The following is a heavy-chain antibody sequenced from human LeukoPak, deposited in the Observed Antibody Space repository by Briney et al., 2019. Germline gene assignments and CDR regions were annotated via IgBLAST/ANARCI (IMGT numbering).Heavy chain of an antibody. CDR2: IWYDGSNK. Sequence: GGSLRLSCAASGFTFSSYGMHWVRQAPGKGLEWVAVIWYDGSNKYYPDSVKGRFTISRDNSKNTLYLQMNSLRAEDTAVYYCAKSGWDYYDSSGYHDAFDIWGQGTMVTVSS. D-gene: IGHD3-22*01. J-gene: IGHJ3*02. V-gene: IGHV3-33*06. CDR3: AKSGWDYYDSSGYHDAFDI. CDR1: GFTFSSYG.